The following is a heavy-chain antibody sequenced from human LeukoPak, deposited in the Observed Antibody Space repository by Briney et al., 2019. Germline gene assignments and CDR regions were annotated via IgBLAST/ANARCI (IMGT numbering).Heavy chain of an antibody. Sequence: SETLSLTCTVSGGSISSSSYYWGWIRQPPGKGLEWIGSIYYSGSTYYNPSLKSRVTISVDTSKNQFSLKLSSVTAADTAVYYCARARAERQWPNYYYYYCMDVWGKGTTVTVSS. CDR3: ARARAERQWPNYYYYYCMDV. J-gene: IGHJ6*03. D-gene: IGHD2-8*01. CDR1: GGSISSSSYY. V-gene: IGHV4-39*07. CDR2: IYYSGST.